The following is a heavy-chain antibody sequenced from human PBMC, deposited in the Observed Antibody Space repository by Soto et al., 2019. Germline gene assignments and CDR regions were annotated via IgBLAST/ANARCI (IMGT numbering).Heavy chain of an antibody. CDR1: GGSISSHS. CDR2: INDSGST. V-gene: IGHV4-59*11. CDR3: ARLLTMVRGYGMDV. Sequence: QVQLQESGPGLVKPSETLSLTCSVSGGSISSHSWSWIPQSPGKGLELIGYINDSGSTNSNASLKSRVNISVDTSENQFSLKLSSVTAADTAVYYCARLLTMVRGYGMDVWGQGTTVTVSS. D-gene: IGHD3-10*01. J-gene: IGHJ6*02.